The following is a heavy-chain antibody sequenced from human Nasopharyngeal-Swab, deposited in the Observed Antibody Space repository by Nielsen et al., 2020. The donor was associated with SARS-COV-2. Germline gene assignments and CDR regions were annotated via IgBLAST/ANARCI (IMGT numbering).Heavy chain of an antibody. V-gene: IGHV3-30*03. Sequence: GGSLRLSCAASGSTFSSYGMHWVRQAPGKGLEWVAVISYDGSNKYYADSVKGRFTISRDNSKNTLYLQMNSLRAEDTAVYYCARDQDSSSYFDYWGQGTLVTVSS. D-gene: IGHD6-6*01. J-gene: IGHJ4*02. CDR2: ISYDGSNK. CDR1: GSTFSSYG. CDR3: ARDQDSSSYFDY.